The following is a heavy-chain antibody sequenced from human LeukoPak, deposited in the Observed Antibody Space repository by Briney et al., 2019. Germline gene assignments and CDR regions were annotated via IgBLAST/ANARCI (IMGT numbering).Heavy chain of an antibody. CDR2: IYSGGTT. CDR3: ARDRGGSRSDC. J-gene: IGHJ4*02. D-gene: IGHD6-13*01. V-gene: IGHV3-66*01. CDR1: GFTVSTNY. Sequence: PGGSLRLSCAASGFTVSTNYMSWGRQAPGKGLEWVSGIYSGGTTYYADSVKGSFTISRDNSKNTLYLQMNSLRAEDTAVYYCARDRGGSRSDCWGQGTLVTVSS.